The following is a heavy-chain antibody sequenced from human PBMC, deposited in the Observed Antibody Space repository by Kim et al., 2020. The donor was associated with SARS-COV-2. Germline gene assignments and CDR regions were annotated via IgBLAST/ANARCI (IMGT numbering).Heavy chain of an antibody. CDR2: INHSGST. CDR1: GGSFSGYY. J-gene: IGHJ4*02. Sequence: SETLSLTCAVYGGSFSGYYWSWIRQPPGKGLEWIGEINHSGSTNYNPSLKSRVTISVDTSKNQFSLKLSSVTAADTAVYYYARVSSGYPSDYWGQGTLVTVSS. D-gene: IGHD3-22*01. V-gene: IGHV4-34*01. CDR3: ARVSSGYPSDY.